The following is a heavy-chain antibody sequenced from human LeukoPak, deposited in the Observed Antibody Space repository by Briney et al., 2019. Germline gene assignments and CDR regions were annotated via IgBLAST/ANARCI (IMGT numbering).Heavy chain of an antibody. Sequence: PGGSLRLSCVASGFTFSSYSMNWVRQAPGKGLEWVSSISSSSSYIYYADSVKGRFTISRDNAKNSLYLQMNSLRAEDTAVYYCARGDRDLYCSSTSCYPVLGGQGTLVTVFS. CDR1: GFTFSSYS. CDR2: ISSSSSYI. V-gene: IGHV3-21*01. D-gene: IGHD2-2*01. J-gene: IGHJ4*02. CDR3: ARGDRDLYCSSTSCYPVL.